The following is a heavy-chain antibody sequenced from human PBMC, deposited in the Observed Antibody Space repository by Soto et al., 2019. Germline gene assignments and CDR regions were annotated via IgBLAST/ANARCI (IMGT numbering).Heavy chain of an antibody. CDR2: ISAYNGNT. CDR3: AREYSSSSSYYYGMDV. J-gene: IGHJ6*02. CDR1: GYTFTSYA. V-gene: IGHV1-18*01. Sequence: GASVKVSCKASGYTFTSYAICWARQSPGQGLEWMGWISAYNGNTNYAQKLQGRVTMTTDTSTSTAYMELRSLRSDDTAVYYCAREYSSSSSYYYGMDVWGQGTTVTVSS. D-gene: IGHD6-6*01.